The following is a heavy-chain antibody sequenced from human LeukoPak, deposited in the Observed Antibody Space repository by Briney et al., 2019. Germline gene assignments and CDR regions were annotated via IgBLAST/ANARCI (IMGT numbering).Heavy chain of an antibody. V-gene: IGHV3-74*01. D-gene: IGHD5-12*01. CDR1: GFTFSSYW. J-gene: IGHJ3*01. Sequence: GESLRLSCAASGFTFSSYWMHWVRQAPGKGLVWVSRINSDGSSISYADSVKGRFTISRDNAKHSLYLQMNSLRADDTARYYCAGLVATISAFDLWGQGTMVTVSS. CDR3: AGLVATISAFDL. CDR2: INSDGSSI.